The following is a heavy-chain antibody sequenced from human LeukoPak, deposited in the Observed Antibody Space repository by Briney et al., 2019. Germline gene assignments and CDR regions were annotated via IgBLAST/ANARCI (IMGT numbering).Heavy chain of an antibody. J-gene: IGHJ4*02. D-gene: IGHD3-16*01. CDR1: GYTFTGYY. CDR2: INPNSGGT. Sequence: ASVKVSCKASGYTFTGYYIHWVRQAPGQGLEWMGWINPNSGGTNYAQKFQGRVTMTRDTSIRTAYMELSRLRSDDTAMYYCARYYVEGRCFDYWGQGTLVTVSS. CDR3: ARYYVEGRCFDY. V-gene: IGHV1-2*02.